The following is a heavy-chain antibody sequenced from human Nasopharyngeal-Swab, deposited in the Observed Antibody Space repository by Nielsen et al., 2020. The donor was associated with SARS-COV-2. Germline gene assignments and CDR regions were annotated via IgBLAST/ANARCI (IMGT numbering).Heavy chain of an antibody. CDR3: ARAPGGIQLWLPYRDAFDI. J-gene: IGHJ3*02. D-gene: IGHD5-18*01. Sequence: SVQVSCKASGGTFSSYAISWVRQAPGQGLEWMGGIIPIFDTANYAQKFQGRVTITADKSTSTAYMELSSLRSEDTAVYYCARAPGGIQLWLPYRDAFDIWGQGTMVTVSS. CDR2: IIPIFDTA. CDR1: GGTFSSYA. V-gene: IGHV1-69*06.